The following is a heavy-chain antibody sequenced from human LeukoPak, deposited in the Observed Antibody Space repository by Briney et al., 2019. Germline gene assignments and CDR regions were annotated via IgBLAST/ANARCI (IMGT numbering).Heavy chain of an antibody. Sequence: GGSLRLSCAASGFTFSSYAMTWVRQAPGKGLEWVAVISYDGSNKYYADSVKGRFTISRDNSKNTLYLQMNSLRAEDTAVYYCATAGYYGSGSYYTSYYYYYGMDVWGQGTTVTVS. V-gene: IGHV3-30*03. CDR3: ATAGYYGSGSYYTSYYYYYGMDV. CDR1: GFTFSSYA. J-gene: IGHJ6*02. D-gene: IGHD3-10*01. CDR2: ISYDGSNK.